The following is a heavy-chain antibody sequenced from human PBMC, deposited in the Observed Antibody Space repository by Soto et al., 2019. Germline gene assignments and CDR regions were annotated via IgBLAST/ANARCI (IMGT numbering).Heavy chain of an antibody. CDR2: VYYSGGA. Sequence: SETLSLTCTVSGGSISGYYWSWIRQPPGKGLEWIGNVYYSGGAKYNPSVKRRVSISVDRSKNQFSLKLSSVTAADTAVYYCARGGILTANWFDPWGQGTLVTVSS. D-gene: IGHD3-9*01. CDR1: GGSISGYY. CDR3: ARGGILTANWFDP. V-gene: IGHV4-59*01. J-gene: IGHJ5*02.